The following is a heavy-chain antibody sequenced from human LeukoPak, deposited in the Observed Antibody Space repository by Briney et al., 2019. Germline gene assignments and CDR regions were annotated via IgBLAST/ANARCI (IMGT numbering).Heavy chain of an antibody. Sequence: GGSLRLSCAASGFTFIGHRMHWVRQAPGKGLVWVSCIESDGSVTKYADSVKGRFTISRDNAKNTLYLQMNSLRVEDTAVYYCTRDTNGLGYWGQGTLVIVSS. V-gene: IGHV3-74*03. CDR3: TRDTNGLGY. J-gene: IGHJ4*02. CDR1: GFTFIGHR. D-gene: IGHD2-8*01. CDR2: IESDGSVT.